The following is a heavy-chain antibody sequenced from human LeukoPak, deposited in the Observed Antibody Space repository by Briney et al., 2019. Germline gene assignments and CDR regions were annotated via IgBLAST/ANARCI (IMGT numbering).Heavy chain of an antibody. J-gene: IGHJ4*02. V-gene: IGHV3-48*04. CDR2: ISSSGSTI. CDR3: ARASGASVTKY. Sequence: GGSLRLSCAASGFTFSSYWMSWVRQAPGKGLEWVSYISSSGSTIYYADSVKGRFTISRDNAKNSLYLQMNSLRAEDTAVYYCARASGASVTKYWGQGTLVTVSS. CDR1: GFTFSSYW. D-gene: IGHD4-17*01.